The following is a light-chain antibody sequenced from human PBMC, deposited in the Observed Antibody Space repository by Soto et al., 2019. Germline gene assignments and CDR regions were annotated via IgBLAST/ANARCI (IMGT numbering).Light chain of an antibody. J-gene: IGKJ2*01. CDR1: RSVSDDS. Sequence: DIVLTQSPATLSVSPGETATLSCRASRSVSDDSLAWYQQKPGQAPSLVIYDANRRALGIPDRFSGSGSGTDFTLTIRRLVPEDFGVYFCQQYGNSPPSTFGQGTKLEIK. CDR3: QQYGNSPPST. CDR2: DAN. V-gene: IGKV3-20*01.